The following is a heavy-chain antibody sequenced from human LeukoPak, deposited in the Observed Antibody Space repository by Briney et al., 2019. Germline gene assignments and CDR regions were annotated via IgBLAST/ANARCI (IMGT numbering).Heavy chain of an antibody. CDR1: GGSISSTTYN. V-gene: IGHV4-39*07. J-gene: IGHJ5*02. CDR2: ISYSGTT. Sequence: PSETLSLTCTVSGGSISSTTYNWGWIRQPPGKGLGWIGSISYSGTTYYNPSLKSRVTISVDTTKNQFSLKLSSVTAADTAVYYCARGHMITFGGVTDNNWFDPWGQGTLVTVSS. CDR3: ARGHMITFGGVTDNNWFDP. D-gene: IGHD3-16*01.